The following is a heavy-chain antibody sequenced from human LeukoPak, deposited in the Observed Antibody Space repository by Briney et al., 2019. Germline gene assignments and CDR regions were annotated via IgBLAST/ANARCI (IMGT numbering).Heavy chain of an antibody. CDR1: GGSFSGYY. Sequence: PSETLSLTCAVYGGSFSGYYWSWIRQPPGKGLERIGEINHSGSTNYSPSVKSRVTISVDTSKNQFSLKLSSVTAADTAVYYCARGLRWYGYWGQGTLVTVSS. CDR3: ARGLRWYGY. V-gene: IGHV4-34*01. J-gene: IGHJ4*02. CDR2: INHSGST. D-gene: IGHD6-13*01.